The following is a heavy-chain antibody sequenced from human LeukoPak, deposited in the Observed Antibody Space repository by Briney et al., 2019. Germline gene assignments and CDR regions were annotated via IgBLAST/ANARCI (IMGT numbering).Heavy chain of an antibody. CDR2: ISSSGSTI. V-gene: IGHV3-48*03. D-gene: IGHD2-21*02. Sequence: PGGSLRLSCAASGFTFSSYEMNWVRQAPGKGLEWVSYISSSGSTIYYADSVKGRFTISRDNAKNSLYLQMNSLRAEDTAVYYCARGGYCGGDCPLPGDWFDPWGQGTTVTVSS. CDR1: GFTFSSYE. CDR3: ARGGYCGGDCPLPGDWFDP. J-gene: IGHJ5*02.